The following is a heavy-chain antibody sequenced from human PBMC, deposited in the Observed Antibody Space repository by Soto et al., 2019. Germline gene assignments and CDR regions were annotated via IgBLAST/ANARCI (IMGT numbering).Heavy chain of an antibody. CDR2: IYSGGNT. CDR1: GFTVSSHY. CDR3: ARPPGGAAIRRYGMDV. Sequence: EVQLVESGGGLVQPGGSLRLSCAASGFTVSSHYMHWVRQAPGKGLEWVSVIYSGGNTYYADSVKGRFTISRDNSENTLYLQMNSMRAEDTAVYYSARPPGGAAIRRYGMDVWGQGTTVTVSS. D-gene: IGHD2-2*01. J-gene: IGHJ6*02. V-gene: IGHV3-66*04.